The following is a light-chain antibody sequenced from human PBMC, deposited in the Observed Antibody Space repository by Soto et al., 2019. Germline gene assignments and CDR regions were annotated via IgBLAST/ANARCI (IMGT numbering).Light chain of an antibody. CDR1: QSVSSS. CDR3: QQYGSSPRT. CDR2: DAS. Sequence: DIQMTQSPSTLSAFVGDRVTITCRASQSVSSSLAWYQQKPGKAPKLLIYDASTLESGVPSRFSGSGYGTDFTLTISRLEPEDFAVYFCQQYGSSPRTFGQGTKVEIK. V-gene: IGKV1-5*01. J-gene: IGKJ1*01.